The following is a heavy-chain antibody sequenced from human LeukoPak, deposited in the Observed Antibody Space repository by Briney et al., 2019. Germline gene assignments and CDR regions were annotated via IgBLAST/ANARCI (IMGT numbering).Heavy chain of an antibody. CDR1: GYTFTSYG. V-gene: IGHV1-8*03. CDR2: INPNSGGT. CDR3: ARGTGRTRYYYYYYMDV. Sequence: ASVKVSCKASGYTFTSYGISWVRQAPGQGLEWMGWINPNSGGTNYAQKFQGRVTITRNTSISTAYMELSSLRSEDTAVYYCARGTGRTRYYYYYYMDVWGKGTTVTVSS. D-gene: IGHD1-14*01. J-gene: IGHJ6*03.